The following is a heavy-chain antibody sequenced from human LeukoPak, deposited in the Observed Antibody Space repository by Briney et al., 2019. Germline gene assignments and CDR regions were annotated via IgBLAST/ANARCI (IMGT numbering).Heavy chain of an antibody. Sequence: GSLRLSCAASGFTFSTYAMHWVRQAPGKGLEWVAVIWYDGSNKYYVDSVKGRFTISRDNSKNTLYLQMNSLRAEDTAAYYCARDLLARGQALLDQWGQGTLVTVSS. CDR1: GFTFSTYA. CDR2: IWYDGSNK. D-gene: IGHD3-3*01. V-gene: IGHV3-33*01. J-gene: IGHJ4*02. CDR3: ARDLLARGQALLDQ.